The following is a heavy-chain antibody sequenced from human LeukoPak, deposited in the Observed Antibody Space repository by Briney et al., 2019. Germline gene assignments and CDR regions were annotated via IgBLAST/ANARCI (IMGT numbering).Heavy chain of an antibody. D-gene: IGHD4-17*01. J-gene: IGHJ4*02. Sequence: PGGSLRLSCAASGFTFSSYWMHWVRQARGKGLVWVSRINSDGSSTYYADSVKGRFTISRDNAKNTLDLQMNSLRVEDTAVYYCARNGYDYGDYFDYWGQGTLVTVSS. CDR3: ARNGYDYGDYFDY. CDR1: GFTFSSYW. V-gene: IGHV3-74*01. CDR2: INSDGSST.